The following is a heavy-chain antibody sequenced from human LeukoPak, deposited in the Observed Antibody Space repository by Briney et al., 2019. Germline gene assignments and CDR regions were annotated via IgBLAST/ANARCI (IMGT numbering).Heavy chain of an antibody. J-gene: IGHJ4*02. CDR2: IHYSGNT. CDR3: ARLGAGPTYYDFWSGYSSSYFDY. Sequence: PLETLSLTCTVSGGSTSSSNYYWGWIRQPPGKGLEWIGGIHYSGNTYYNPSLKSRVTISIDTSKNQFSLKLSSVTAADTAVYYCARLGAGPTYYDFWSGYSSSYFDYWGQGTLVTVSS. CDR1: GGSTSSSNYY. V-gene: IGHV4-39*01. D-gene: IGHD3-3*01.